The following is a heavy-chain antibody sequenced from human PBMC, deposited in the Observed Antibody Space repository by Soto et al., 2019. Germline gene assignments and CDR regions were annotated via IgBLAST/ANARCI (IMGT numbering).Heavy chain of an antibody. V-gene: IGHV4-30-4*01. D-gene: IGHD4-4*01. CDR2: IYYSGST. Sequence: PSETLSLTSIVFGGPFTSVDSSGTGIRKPPGKGLEWIGYIYYSGSTYYNPALKSRVTISVDTSKNQFSLKLSSVTAADTAVYYCARCAVGLQYNWFDPWGQGTLVTVSS. CDR3: ARCAVGLQYNWFDP. CDR1: GGPFTSVDSS. J-gene: IGHJ5*02.